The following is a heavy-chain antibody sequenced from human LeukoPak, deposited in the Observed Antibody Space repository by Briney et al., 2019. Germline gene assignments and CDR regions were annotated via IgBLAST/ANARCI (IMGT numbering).Heavy chain of an antibody. CDR3: ENLGRGYSYGTVDY. CDR1: GFTFSSYA. Sequence: SGGSLRLSCAASGFTFSSYAMNWVRQAPGKGLEWVSAISGSGGSTYYADSVNGRFTISRANSKTTLNLQMNSLRAEDTAVYYCENLGRGYSYGTVDYWGQGTLVTVSS. J-gene: IGHJ4*02. CDR2: ISGSGGST. V-gene: IGHV3-23*01. D-gene: IGHD5-18*01.